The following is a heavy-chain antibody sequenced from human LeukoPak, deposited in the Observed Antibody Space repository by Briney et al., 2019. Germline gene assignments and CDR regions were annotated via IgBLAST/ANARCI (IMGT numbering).Heavy chain of an antibody. J-gene: IGHJ4*02. Sequence: GWSLRLSCATSGFTLSNVWMSWVRQAPGKGLEWVGSIRGDGSVKFYLDSVKGRFTISRDNTNSVSLQMNNLKAEDTAVYYCGRSVAAPADYWGQGTLVIVSS. CDR1: GFTLSNVW. D-gene: IGHD6-6*01. CDR2: IRGDGSVK. CDR3: GRSVAAPADY. V-gene: IGHV3-7*03.